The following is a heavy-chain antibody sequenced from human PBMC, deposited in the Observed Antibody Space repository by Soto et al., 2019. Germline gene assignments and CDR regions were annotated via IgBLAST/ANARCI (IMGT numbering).Heavy chain of an antibody. CDR1: GFTFKTRG. V-gene: IGHV3-23*01. Sequence: GGSLRLSCAASGFTFKTRGLSWVRQAPGMGLEWVSAISGSGGSIFYSDSVKGRFTISRDNSKNTMYLQMNSLRAEDTAIYYCAKVNWYDNGGHHSWGEGTLVTVSS. D-gene: IGHD2-8*01. CDR3: AKVNWYDNGGHHS. J-gene: IGHJ4*02. CDR2: ISGSGGSI.